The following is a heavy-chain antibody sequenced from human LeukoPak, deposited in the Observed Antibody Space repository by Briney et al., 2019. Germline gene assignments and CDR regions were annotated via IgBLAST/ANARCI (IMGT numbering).Heavy chain of an antibody. J-gene: IGHJ5*02. D-gene: IGHD1-20*01. CDR3: ARKPSPSNWSDTKKRNWLDP. V-gene: IGHV4-34*01. Sequence: SETLSLTCAVYDGSFSNYYWSWIRQPPGKGLEWIGEINHSGSTNYNPSLKSRVTISVDTSKNQFSLKLSSVTAADTAVYYCARKPSPSNWSDTKKRNWLDPWGQGTLVTVSS. CDR2: INHSGST. CDR1: DGSFSNYY.